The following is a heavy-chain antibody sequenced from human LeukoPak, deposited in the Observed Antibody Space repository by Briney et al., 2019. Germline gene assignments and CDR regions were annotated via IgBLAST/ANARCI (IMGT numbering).Heavy chain of an antibody. D-gene: IGHD6-13*01. Sequence: GRSLRLSCAASGFTFDDYAMHWVRQAPGKGLEWVSGISWNSGSIGYADSVKGRFTISRDNAKNSLYLQMNSLRAEDTALYYCAKEGQQLGRDWFDPWGQGTLVTVSS. CDR2: ISWNSGSI. CDR1: GFTFDDYA. CDR3: AKEGQQLGRDWFDP. J-gene: IGHJ5*02. V-gene: IGHV3-9*01.